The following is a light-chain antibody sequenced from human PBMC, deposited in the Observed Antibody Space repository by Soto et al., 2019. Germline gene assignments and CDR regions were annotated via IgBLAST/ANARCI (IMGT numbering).Light chain of an antibody. J-gene: IGLJ2*01. CDR3: SSYTTSSTVI. V-gene: IGLV2-14*01. Sequence: QSALTQPASVSGSPGQSITISCTGTSSDVGAYNYVAWYQQHPGQAPKLMIYDVSNRPSGVSNRFSGSKSGNTASLTISGLKAEDEADYYCSSYTTSSTVIFGGGTKLTVL. CDR1: SSDVGAYNY. CDR2: DVS.